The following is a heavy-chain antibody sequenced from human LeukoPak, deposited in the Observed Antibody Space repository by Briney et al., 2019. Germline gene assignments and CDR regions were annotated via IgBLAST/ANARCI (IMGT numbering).Heavy chain of an antibody. CDR2: ISAYNGNT. D-gene: IGHD6-19*01. J-gene: IGHJ4*02. CDR1: GYTSGYTFSSNT. Sequence: ASVKVSCKASGYTSGYTFSSNTFSWVRQAPGQGLEWMGWISAYNGNTNYAQKLQGRVTMTTDTSTSTAYMELRSLRSDDTAVYYCARDPNSSGWKAIDYWGQGTLVTVSS. V-gene: IGHV1-18*01. CDR3: ARDPNSSGWKAIDY.